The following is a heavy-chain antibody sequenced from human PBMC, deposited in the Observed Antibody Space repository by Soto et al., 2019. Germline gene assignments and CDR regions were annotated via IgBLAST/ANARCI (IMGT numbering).Heavy chain of an antibody. V-gene: IGHV3-11*04. CDR2: ITSGGNIK. CDR1: GFTFRDYS. J-gene: IGHJ4*02. Sequence: GGSLRLSCAASGFTFRDYSMSWIRQAPGKGLEWVSYITSGGNIKYNADSVKGRFSISRDNAENTLYLQMNSLRAEDTAVYYCTTVFEYWGQGTPVTVSS. CDR3: TTVFEY.